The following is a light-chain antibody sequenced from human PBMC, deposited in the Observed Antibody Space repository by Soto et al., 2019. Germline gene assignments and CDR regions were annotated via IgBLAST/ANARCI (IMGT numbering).Light chain of an antibody. CDR1: QSVSSSY. CDR3: QYYGNSPLT. V-gene: IGKV3-20*01. J-gene: IGKJ1*01. CDR2: DAS. Sequence: EIVLTQSPGTLSLSPGERATLSCRASQSVSSSYLAWYQQKPGQAPRLLISDASTRATGIPARFSGGGSGTDFTLTISRLEPEDFAVYYCQYYGNSPLTFGQGTKVDI.